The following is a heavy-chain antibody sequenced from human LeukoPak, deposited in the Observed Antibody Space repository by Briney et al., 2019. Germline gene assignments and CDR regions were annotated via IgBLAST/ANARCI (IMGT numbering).Heavy chain of an antibody. CDR2: ISAYNGNT. J-gene: IGHJ6*02. D-gene: IGHD3-10*01. CDR1: GYTFTSYG. Sequence: ASVKVSCKASGYTFTSYGISWVRQAPGQGREWMGWISAYNGNTNYAKKLQGRVTMTTDTSTSTAYMELRSLRSDDTAVYYCARTSITMVRGVAGYYYGMDVWGQGTTVTVSS. V-gene: IGHV1-18*01. CDR3: ARTSITMVRGVAGYYYGMDV.